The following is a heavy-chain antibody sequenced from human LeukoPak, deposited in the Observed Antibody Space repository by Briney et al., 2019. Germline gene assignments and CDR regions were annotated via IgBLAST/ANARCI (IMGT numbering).Heavy chain of an antibody. CDR2: IKQDGSEK. D-gene: IGHD5-18*01. CDR1: GFTFSSYW. Sequence: GGSLRLSCAASGFTFSSYWMSWVRQAPGKGLEWVANIKQDGSEKYYVDSVKGRFTISRDNAKNSLYLQMNSLRAEDTAVYYCARGPHSALDTDDAFDIWGQGTVVTVSS. V-gene: IGHV3-7*01. CDR3: ARGPHSALDTDDAFDI. J-gene: IGHJ3*02.